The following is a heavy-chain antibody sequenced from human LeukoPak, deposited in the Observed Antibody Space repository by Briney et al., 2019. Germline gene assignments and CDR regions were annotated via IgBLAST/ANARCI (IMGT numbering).Heavy chain of an antibody. CDR3: ARGEAYYDRNGLPGAALDF. J-gene: IGHJ3*01. Sequence: GGSLRLSCTASGFTFSNQALHWVRQAPGKGLEWLTVISYDGRNEYYADSVTGRFTISRDNSKNTVSLQLNSLRVEDAAVYYCARGEAYYDRNGLPGAALDFWGLGTLVTVSS. D-gene: IGHD3-22*01. V-gene: IGHV3-30*04. CDR1: GFTFSNQA. CDR2: ISYDGRNE.